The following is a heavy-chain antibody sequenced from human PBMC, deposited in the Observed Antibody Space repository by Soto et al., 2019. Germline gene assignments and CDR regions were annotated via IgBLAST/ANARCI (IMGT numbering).Heavy chain of an antibody. CDR2: IYSDGHT. CDR1: GFTVSISY. D-gene: IGHD3-9*01. Sequence: EVQLVESGGALVQPGGSLRLSCAASGFTVSISYMTWGRQVPGKGLEWVSIIYSDGHTYYTDSVKGRFTISRDNSKNTLYLQMSSLRVEDTAVYYCAKRKYFPSTACFDYWGQGTLVTVSS. V-gene: IGHV3-66*01. CDR3: AKRKYFPSTACFDY. J-gene: IGHJ4*02.